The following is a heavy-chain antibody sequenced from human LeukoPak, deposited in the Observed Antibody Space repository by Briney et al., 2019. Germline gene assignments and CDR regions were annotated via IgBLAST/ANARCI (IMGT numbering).Heavy chain of an antibody. J-gene: IGHJ6*03. V-gene: IGHV3-21*01. D-gene: IGHD3-10*01. CDR3: VSLRYASITMVRGVGDYYYMDV. Sequence: PGGSLRLSCAASGFTFSRYSMNWVRQAPGKGLEWVSSISSSSSYIYYADSVKGRFTISRDNAKNSLYLQMNSLRAEDTAVYYCVSLRYASITMVRGVGDYYYMDVWGKGTTVTVSS. CDR1: GFTFSRYS. CDR2: ISSSSSYI.